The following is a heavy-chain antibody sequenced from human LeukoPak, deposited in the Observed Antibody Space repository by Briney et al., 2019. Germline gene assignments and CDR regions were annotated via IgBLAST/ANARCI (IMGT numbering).Heavy chain of an antibody. CDR1: GGSISSGGYS. V-gene: IGHV4-30-2*01. J-gene: IGHJ5*02. CDR3: ARTGYSYGYLLWFDP. D-gene: IGHD5-18*01. CDR2: IYHSGST. Sequence: SQTLSLTCAVSGGSISSGGYSWSWIRQPPGKGLEWIGYIYHSGSTYYNPSLKSRVTISVDRPKNQFSLKLSSVTAADTAVYYCARTGYSYGYLLWFDPWGQGTLVTVSS.